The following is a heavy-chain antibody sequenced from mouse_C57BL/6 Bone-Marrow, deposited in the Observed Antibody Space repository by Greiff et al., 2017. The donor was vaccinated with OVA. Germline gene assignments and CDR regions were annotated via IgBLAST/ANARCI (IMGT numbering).Heavy chain of an antibody. D-gene: IGHD2-1*01. CDR1: GYTFTSYG. CDR3: ARGGIYYGNYYAMDY. Sequence: QVQLQQSGAELARPGASVKLSCKASGYTFTSYGISWVKQRTGQGLEWIGEIYPRSGNTYYNEKFKGKATLTADKSSSTAYMELRSLTSEDSAVYFCARGGIYYGNYYAMDYWGQGTSVTVSS. V-gene: IGHV1-81*01. CDR2: IYPRSGNT. J-gene: IGHJ4*01.